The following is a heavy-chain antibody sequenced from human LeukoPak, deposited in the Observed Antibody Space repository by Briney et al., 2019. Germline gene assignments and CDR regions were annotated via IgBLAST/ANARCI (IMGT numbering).Heavy chain of an antibody. CDR1: GYTFTGYY. D-gene: IGHD3-3*01. CDR3: ARGLLDFWSGYLKGADWFDP. J-gene: IGHJ5*02. Sequence: ASVKVSCKASGYTFTGYYMHWVRQAPGRGLEWMGWINPNSGGTNYAQKFQGRVTMTRDTSISTAYMELSRLRSDDTAVYYCARGLLDFWSGYLKGADWFDPWGQGTLVTVSS. CDR2: INPNSGGT. V-gene: IGHV1-2*02.